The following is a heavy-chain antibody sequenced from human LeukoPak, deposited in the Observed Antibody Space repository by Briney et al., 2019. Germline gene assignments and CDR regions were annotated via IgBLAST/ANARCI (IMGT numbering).Heavy chain of an antibody. CDR3: ARPLMYYYGSETYFWFDP. D-gene: IGHD3-10*01. Sequence: GGSLRLSCAASGFTFTTYWMGWVRQAPGKGLEWVANIKQDGSEQYYVDSVKGRFTISRDNAKNSLSLQMNSLRAEDTAVYYCARPLMYYYGSETYFWFDPWGQGTLVTVSS. V-gene: IGHV3-7*01. CDR1: GFTFTTYW. CDR2: IKQDGSEQ. J-gene: IGHJ5*02.